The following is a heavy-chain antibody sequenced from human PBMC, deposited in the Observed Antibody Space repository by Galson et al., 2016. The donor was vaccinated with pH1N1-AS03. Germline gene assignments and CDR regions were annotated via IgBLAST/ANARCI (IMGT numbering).Heavy chain of an antibody. D-gene: IGHD1-1*01. V-gene: IGHV3-64D*06. CDR2: IRNDGVTT. J-gene: IGHJ4*02. Sequence: SLRLSCAASGFIFSDYVMHWVRQAPGKGLEYVSAIRNDGVTTYYADSVKGRFTISRDNSKNTLYLQMSSLKTDDTAVYYCVKNWQCDNWGQGTLVTVSS. CDR1: GFIFSDYV. CDR3: VKNWQCDN.